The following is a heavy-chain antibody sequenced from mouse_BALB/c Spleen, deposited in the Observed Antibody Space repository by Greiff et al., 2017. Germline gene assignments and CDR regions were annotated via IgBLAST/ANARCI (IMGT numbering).Heavy chain of an antibody. J-gene: IGHJ4*01. Sequence: EVKLQQSGAELVRPGALVKLSCKASGFNIKDYYMHWVKQRPEQGLEWIGWIDPENGNTIYDPKFQGKASITADTSSNTAYLQLSSLTSEDTAVYYCAIYDGYYDAMDYWGQGTSVTVSS. D-gene: IGHD2-3*01. CDR2: IDPENGNT. CDR3: AIYDGYYDAMDY. CDR1: GFNIKDYY. V-gene: IGHV14-1*02.